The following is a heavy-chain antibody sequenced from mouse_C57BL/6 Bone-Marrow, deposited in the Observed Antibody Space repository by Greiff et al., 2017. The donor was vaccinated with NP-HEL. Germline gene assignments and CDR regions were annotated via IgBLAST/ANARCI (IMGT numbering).Heavy chain of an antibody. D-gene: IGHD2-4*01. CDR1: GYTFTDYY. CDR2: INPYNGGT. V-gene: IGHV1-19*01. Sequence: EVQLQQSGPVLVKPGASVKMSCKASGYTFTDYYMNWVKQSHGKSLEWIGVINPYNGGTSYNQKFKGKATLTVDKSSSTAYMELNSLTSEDSAVYYCAGDYDEERFAYWGQGTLVTVSA. CDR3: AGDYDEERFAY. J-gene: IGHJ3*01.